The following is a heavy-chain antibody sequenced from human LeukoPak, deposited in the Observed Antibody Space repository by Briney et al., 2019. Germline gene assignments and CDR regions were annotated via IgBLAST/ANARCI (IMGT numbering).Heavy chain of an antibody. CDR3: ARKSPEDLDY. CDR2: IFISGGT. J-gene: IGHJ4*02. Sequence: SETLSLTCTVSGDSITSGGYYWSWIRQPAGKGLEWIGRIFISGGTNYNPSLRSRVTMSLDTSKNQFSLKLYSVTAADTAVYYCARKSPEDLDYWGQGTLVTVSS. V-gene: IGHV4-61*02. CDR1: GDSITSGGYY. D-gene: IGHD1-14*01.